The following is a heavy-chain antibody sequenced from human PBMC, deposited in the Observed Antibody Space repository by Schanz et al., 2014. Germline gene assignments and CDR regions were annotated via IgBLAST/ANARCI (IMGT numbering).Heavy chain of an antibody. J-gene: IGHJ4*02. CDR2: IYTSGST. CDR1: GGSISTYY. V-gene: IGHV4-4*07. CDR3: ARYTGAYFDY. Sequence: QVQLQESGPGLVKPSETLSLTCTVSGGSISTYYWSWIRQPAGKGLKWIGRIYTSGSTNYNPSLKSRVTMSVDTSKNQFSLRLSSVTAADTAVYYCARYTGAYFDYWGQGTLVTVSS. D-gene: IGHD1-26*01.